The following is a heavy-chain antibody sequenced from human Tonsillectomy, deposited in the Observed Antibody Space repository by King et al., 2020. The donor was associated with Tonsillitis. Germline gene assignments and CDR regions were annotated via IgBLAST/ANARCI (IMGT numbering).Heavy chain of an antibody. J-gene: IGHJ6*03. Sequence: VQLVESGGGVVQPGGSLRLSCATSGFTFDDYAMHWVRQAPGKGLEWVSLISGDGGKTFYRDSVKGRLTISRDNSKNSLYLQMNSLRTEDTALYYCVKDDQFGQTGYYYMDVWGKGTTVTVSS. V-gene: IGHV3-43*02. CDR1: GFTFDDYA. CDR3: VKDDQFGQTGYYYMDV. CDR2: ISGDGGKT. D-gene: IGHD3-10*01.